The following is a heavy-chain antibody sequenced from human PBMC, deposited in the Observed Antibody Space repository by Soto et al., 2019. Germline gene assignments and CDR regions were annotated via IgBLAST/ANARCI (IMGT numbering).Heavy chain of an antibody. D-gene: IGHD6-19*01. CDR1: GFTFSSYA. J-gene: IGHJ4*02. CDR3: ANCIRSSGWYFDN. Sequence: EVQLLESGGGLVQPGGSLRLSCAASGFTFSSYAMSWVRQAPGKGLEWVSGISGSGFITFYADSVKGRFTISRDNSKNTLYLQMNSLRAEDTAVYYCANCIRSSGWYFDNWGQGTLVTVSS. V-gene: IGHV3-23*01. CDR2: ISGSGFIT.